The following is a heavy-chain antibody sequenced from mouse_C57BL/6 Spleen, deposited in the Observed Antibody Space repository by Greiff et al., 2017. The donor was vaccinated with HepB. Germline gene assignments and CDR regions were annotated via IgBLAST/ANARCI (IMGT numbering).Heavy chain of an antibody. J-gene: IGHJ2*01. CDR1: GFNIKDDY. V-gene: IGHV14-4*01. Sequence: VQLQQSGAELVRPGASVKLSCTASGFNIKDDYMHWVKQRPEQGLEWIGWIDPENGDTDYASKFQGKATMTADTSSNTAYLQLSSLTSEDTAVYYCTSSRGNYDFDYWGQGTTLTVSS. CDR2: IDPENGDT. D-gene: IGHD2-1*01. CDR3: TSSRGNYDFDY.